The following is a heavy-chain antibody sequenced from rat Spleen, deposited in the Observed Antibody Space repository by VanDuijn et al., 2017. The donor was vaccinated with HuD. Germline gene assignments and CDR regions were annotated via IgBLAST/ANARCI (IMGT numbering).Heavy chain of an antibody. J-gene: IGHJ3*01. Sequence: EVQLVESGGGLVQPGRSLKLSCAASGFTFSNYGMAWVRQAPTKGLEWVATISYDGSSTYYRDSVKGRFTISRDNAKSTLYLQMDSLRSEDTATYYCARKGTYGGYRGGGWFAYWGQGTLVTVSS. D-gene: IGHD1-11*01. CDR3: ARKGTYGGYRGGGWFAY. CDR1: GFTFSNYG. V-gene: IGHV5-29*01. CDR2: ISYDGSST.